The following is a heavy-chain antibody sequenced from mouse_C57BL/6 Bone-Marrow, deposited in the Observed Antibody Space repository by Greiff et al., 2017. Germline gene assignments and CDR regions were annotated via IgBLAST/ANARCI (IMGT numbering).Heavy chain of an antibody. V-gene: IGHV5-17*01. CDR2: ISSGSSTI. J-gene: IGHJ4*01. CDR3: AREEYSVNAMDY. Sequence: EVKLVESGGGLVKPGGSLKLSCAASGFTFSDYGMHWVRQAPEKGLEWVAYISSGSSTIYYADTVKGRFTISRDNAKNTLFLQMTSLRSEDTAMYYCAREEYSVNAMDYWGQGTSVTVSS. CDR1: GFTFSDYG. D-gene: IGHD2-12*01.